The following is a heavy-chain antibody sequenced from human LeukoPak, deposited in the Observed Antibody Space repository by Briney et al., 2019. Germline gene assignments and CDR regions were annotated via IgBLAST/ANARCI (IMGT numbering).Heavy chain of an antibody. J-gene: IGHJ4*02. CDR1: GFTFDDYA. D-gene: IGHD3-22*01. V-gene: IGHV3-9*03. CDR3: AKGGSGYIMFGYFDY. Sequence: GGSLRLSCAGSGFTFDDYAMHWVRQAPGKGVKWVSGISWNSGSIGYADSVKGRFTISRDNAKNSLYLQMNSLRAEDMALYYCAKGGSGYIMFGYFDYWGQGTLVTVSS. CDR2: ISWNSGSI.